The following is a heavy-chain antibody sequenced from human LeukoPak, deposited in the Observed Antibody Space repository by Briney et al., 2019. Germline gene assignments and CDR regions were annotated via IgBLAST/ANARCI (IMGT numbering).Heavy chain of an antibody. V-gene: IGHV3-23*01. CDR3: AKETSTVTQPFDN. Sequence: GGSLRLSCAASGFSGYTISSYAMSWGRQTPGKGLEWVSSISGRGDSTYYADSVKGRFTISRDNSQNTLYLQMNSLRAEDTAVYYCAKETSTVTQPFDNWGQGTLVTVSS. CDR2: ISGRGDST. CDR1: GFSGYTISSYA. D-gene: IGHD4-23*01. J-gene: IGHJ4*02.